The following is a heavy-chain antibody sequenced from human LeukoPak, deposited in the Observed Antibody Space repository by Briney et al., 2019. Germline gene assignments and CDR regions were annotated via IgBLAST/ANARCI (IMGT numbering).Heavy chain of an antibody. Sequence: TSETLSLTCTVSGGSISSSSYYWGWIRQPPGKGLEWIGSIYYSGSTYYNPSLKSRVTISVDTSKNQFSLKLSSVTAADTAVYYCASESMITSCYFDYWGQGTLVTVSS. CDR3: ASESMITSCYFDY. D-gene: IGHD1-20*01. CDR1: GGSISSSSYY. V-gene: IGHV4-39*01. CDR2: IYYSGST. J-gene: IGHJ4*02.